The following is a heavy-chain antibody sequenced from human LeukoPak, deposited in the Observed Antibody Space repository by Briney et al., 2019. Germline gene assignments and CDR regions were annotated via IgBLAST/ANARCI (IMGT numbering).Heavy chain of an antibody. D-gene: IGHD5-18*01. J-gene: IGHJ4*02. Sequence: PGGSLRLSCAASGFTFSSNSMNWVRRAPGKGLECIAYISSSSITTSYADSVKGRFTISRDNAKSALYLQMNNLRDDDTAVYYCASNTASSLHYWGQGTLVTVSS. CDR1: GFTFSSNS. V-gene: IGHV3-48*02. CDR2: ISSSSITT. CDR3: ASNTASSLHY.